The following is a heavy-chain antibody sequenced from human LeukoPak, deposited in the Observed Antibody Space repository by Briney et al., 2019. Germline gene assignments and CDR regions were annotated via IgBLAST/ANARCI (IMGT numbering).Heavy chain of an antibody. CDR3: ASATLRCSGGGCYEMDV. J-gene: IGHJ6*04. V-gene: IGHV1-2*02. D-gene: IGHD2-15*01. CDR2: INPNSGGT. CDR1: GDTFTGYY. Sequence: GASVKVSCKASGDTFTGYYMHWVRQAPGQGLEWMGWINPNSGGTNYAQKFQGRVTMTRDTSISTAYMELSSLRSDDTAVYYCASATLRCSGGGCYEMDVWGKGTTVTVSS.